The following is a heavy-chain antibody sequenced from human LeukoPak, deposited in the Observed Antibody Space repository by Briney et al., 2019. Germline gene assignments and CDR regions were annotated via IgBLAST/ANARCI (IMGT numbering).Heavy chain of an antibody. J-gene: IGHJ4*02. D-gene: IGHD6-13*01. Sequence: GGSLRLSCAASGFTFSSYWMSWVRQAPGKGLEWVANIKQDGSEKYYVDSVKGRFTISRDNSKNTLYLQMNRLRAEDTAVYYCAKSGSSSWFLDYWGQGTLVTVSS. CDR1: GFTFSSYW. CDR2: IKQDGSEK. V-gene: IGHV3-7*03. CDR3: AKSGSSSWFLDY.